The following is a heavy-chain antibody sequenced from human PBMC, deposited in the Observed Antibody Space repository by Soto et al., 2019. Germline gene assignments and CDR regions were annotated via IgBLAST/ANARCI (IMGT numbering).Heavy chain of an antibody. J-gene: IGHJ4*02. V-gene: IGHV1-69*02. Sequence: QVQLVQSGAEVKKPGSSVKVSCKASGGTFSSYTISWVRQAPGQGLEWMGRIIPILGIANYAQKFQGRVTITADKSTSTAYMELSSLRSEDTAVYYCARPGVGATADDYWGQGTLVTVSS. CDR2: IIPILGIA. D-gene: IGHD1-26*01. CDR3: ARPGVGATADDY. CDR1: GGTFSSYT.